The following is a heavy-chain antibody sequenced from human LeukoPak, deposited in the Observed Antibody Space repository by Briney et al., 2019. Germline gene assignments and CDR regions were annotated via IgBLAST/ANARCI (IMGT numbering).Heavy chain of an antibody. CDR3: ARTYGSGSYSYYGKDV. Sequence: PGGSLRLSCAASGFTVSSNYMSWVRQAPGKGLEWVSVIYSGGSTYYADSVKGRFTISRDNSKNTLYLQMNSLRAEDTAVYYCARTYGSGSYSYYGKDVWAKGPRSPSPQ. J-gene: IGHJ6*04. CDR1: GFTVSSNY. V-gene: IGHV3-53*01. CDR2: IYSGGST. D-gene: IGHD3-10*01.